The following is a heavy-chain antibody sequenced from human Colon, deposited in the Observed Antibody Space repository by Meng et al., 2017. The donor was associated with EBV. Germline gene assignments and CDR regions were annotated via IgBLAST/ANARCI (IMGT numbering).Heavy chain of an antibody. CDR1: DYTFTGYG. J-gene: IGHJ4*02. CDR3: ARGTPGRSYSDY. V-gene: IGHV1-18*01. CDR2: LGAHDGDT. Sequence: VGPVQSGPWVKEPGASVKVSCKASDYTFTGYGVSWVRQAPGQGLEWMAWLGAHDGDTSHAPKFQGRVTVSADRPTATAYMELRSLRSDDTAVYYCARGTPGRSYSDYWGQGTLVTVSS. D-gene: IGHD3-10*01.